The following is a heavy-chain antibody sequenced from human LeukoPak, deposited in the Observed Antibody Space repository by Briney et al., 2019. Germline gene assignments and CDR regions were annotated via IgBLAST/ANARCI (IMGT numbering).Heavy chain of an antibody. Sequence: SETLSPTCAVSGYSISSGYYWGWIQQPPGKGLEWIGSIYHSGSTYYNPSLKSRVTISVDTSKNQFSLKLSSVTAADTAVYYCARDPTPYSLWFGELLISWFDPWGQGTLVTVSS. CDR2: IYHSGST. V-gene: IGHV4-38-2*01. CDR1: GYSISSGYY. D-gene: IGHD3-10*01. CDR3: ARDPTPYSLWFGELLISWFDP. J-gene: IGHJ5*02.